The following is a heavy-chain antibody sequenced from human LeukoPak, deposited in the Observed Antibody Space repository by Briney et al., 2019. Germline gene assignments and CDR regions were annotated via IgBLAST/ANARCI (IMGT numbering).Heavy chain of an antibody. CDR1: GGSISSGGYY. D-gene: IGHD6-19*01. Sequence: PSETLSLTCTVSGGSISSGGYYWSWIRQHPGKGLEWIGYIYYSGSTYYNPSLKSRVTISVDTSKNQFSLKLSSVTAADTAVYYCARDAGNSSGWYIWWHAFDIWGQGTMVIVSS. V-gene: IGHV4-31*03. CDR2: IYYSGST. J-gene: IGHJ3*02. CDR3: ARDAGNSSGWYIWWHAFDI.